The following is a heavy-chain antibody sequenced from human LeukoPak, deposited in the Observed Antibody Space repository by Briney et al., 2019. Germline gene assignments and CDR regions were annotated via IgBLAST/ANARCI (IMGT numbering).Heavy chain of an antibody. Sequence: GGSLRLSCAASGFTFVSYNMNWVRQAPGKGLEWVSGINWNSGTIDYADSVKGRFTISRDNAKNSLYLQMNSLRAEDMALYYCVKGGLVVITAWFDYWGQGTLVTVSS. V-gene: IGHV3-9*03. CDR2: INWNSGTI. CDR3: VKGGLVVITAWFDY. CDR1: GFTFVSYN. D-gene: IGHD3-22*01. J-gene: IGHJ4*02.